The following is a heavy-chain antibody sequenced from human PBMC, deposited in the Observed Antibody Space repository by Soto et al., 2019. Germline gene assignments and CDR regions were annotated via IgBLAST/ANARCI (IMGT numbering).Heavy chain of an antibody. V-gene: IGHV4-4*07. CDR3: ARLILPSGGDYIFWYFDV. Sequence: QVQLQESGAGLVKPSETLSLICSVSGDSISNSYWSWIRQPAGKGLEWIGRISTSGSTKYNPSLKGRVTMSGDTSRNQFSLNLTSVTAADTAVYFCARLILPSGGDYIFWYFDVWGRGTLVTVSS. CDR1: GDSISNSY. D-gene: IGHD4-17*01. J-gene: IGHJ2*01. CDR2: ISTSGST.